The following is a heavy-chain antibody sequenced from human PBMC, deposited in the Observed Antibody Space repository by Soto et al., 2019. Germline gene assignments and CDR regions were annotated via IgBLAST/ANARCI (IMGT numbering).Heavy chain of an antibody. Sequence: VGSLRLSCAASGFTFSSYAMSWVRQAPGKGLEWVSAISGSGGSTYYADSVKGRFTISRDNSKNTLYLQMNSLRAEDTAVYYCAKVLSRSYYYYYGMDVWGLGTTVTVSS. D-gene: IGHD6-13*01. J-gene: IGHJ6*02. V-gene: IGHV3-23*01. CDR3: AKVLSRSYYYYYGMDV. CDR2: ISGSGGST. CDR1: GFTFSSYA.